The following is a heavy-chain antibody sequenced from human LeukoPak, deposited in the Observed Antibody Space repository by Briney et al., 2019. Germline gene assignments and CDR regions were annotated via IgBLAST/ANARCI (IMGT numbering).Heavy chain of an antibody. D-gene: IGHD2-15*01. J-gene: IGHJ4*02. CDR1: GGSFSGYY. V-gene: IGHV4-34*01. Sequence: SETLSLTCAVYGGSFSGYYWSWIRQPPGKGLEWIGEINHSGSTNYNPSLKSRVTISVDTSKNQFPLKLSSVTAADTAVYYCARVVVAANFDYWGQGTWSPSPQ. CDR2: INHSGST. CDR3: ARVVVAANFDY.